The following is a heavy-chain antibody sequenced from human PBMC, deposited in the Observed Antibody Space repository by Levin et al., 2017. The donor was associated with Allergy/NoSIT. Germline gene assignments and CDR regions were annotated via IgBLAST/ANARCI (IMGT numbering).Heavy chain of an antibody. CDR3: AKSGWSGYNYINFEY. CDR1: GFTFSSYA. J-gene: IGHJ4*02. D-gene: IGHD3-3*01. V-gene: IGHV3-23*01. Sequence: GGSLRLSCAASGFTFSSYAMSWVRQAPGKGLEWVSAISGSGGSTYYADSVKGRFTISRDNSKNTLYLQMNSLRAEDTAVYYCAKSGWSGYNYINFEYWGQGTLVTVSS. CDR2: ISGSGGST.